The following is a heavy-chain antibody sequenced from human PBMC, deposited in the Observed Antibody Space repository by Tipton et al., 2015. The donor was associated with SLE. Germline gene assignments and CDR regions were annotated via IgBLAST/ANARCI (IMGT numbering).Heavy chain of an antibody. CDR1: GYSISSGYY. D-gene: IGHD1-20*01. CDR3: AVITGTGVDY. J-gene: IGHJ4*02. V-gene: IGHV4-38-2*02. CDR2: IYHRGST. Sequence: TLSLTCTVSGYSISSGYYWGWIRQPPGKGLEWIGSIYHRGSTYYNPSLKSRVTISVDTSKNQFSLKLSSVTAADTAVYYCAVITGTGVDYWGQGTLVTVSS.